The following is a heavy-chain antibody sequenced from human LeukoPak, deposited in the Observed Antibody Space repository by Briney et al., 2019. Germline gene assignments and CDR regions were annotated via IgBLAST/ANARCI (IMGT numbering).Heavy chain of an antibody. CDR2: IIPIFGTT. V-gene: IGHV1-69*05. CDR1: GGTFSNYA. D-gene: IGHD3-22*01. CDR3: ARGGEANYYDTSGYYLYYY. J-gene: IGHJ4*02. Sequence: GASVKVSCKASGGTFSNYAISRVRQAPGQGLEWMGRIIPIFGTTNYAQKFQGRVTITTDESTSTAYMELSSLRSEDTAVYYCARGGEANYYDTSGYYLYYYWGQGTLVTVSS.